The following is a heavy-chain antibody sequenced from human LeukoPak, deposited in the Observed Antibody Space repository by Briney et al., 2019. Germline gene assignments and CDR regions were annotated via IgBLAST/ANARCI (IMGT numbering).Heavy chain of an antibody. D-gene: IGHD3-10*01. V-gene: IGHV1-24*01. J-gene: IGHJ3*02. CDR1: GYTLTELS. CDR2: FDPEDGET. CDR3: ARVLLLWFGESRGAFDI. Sequence: ASVKVSCKVSGYTLTELSMHWVRQAPGKGLEWMGGFDPEDGETIYAQKFQGRVTMTTDTSTSTAYMELRSLRSDDTAVYYCARVLLLWFGESRGAFDIWGQGTMVTVSS.